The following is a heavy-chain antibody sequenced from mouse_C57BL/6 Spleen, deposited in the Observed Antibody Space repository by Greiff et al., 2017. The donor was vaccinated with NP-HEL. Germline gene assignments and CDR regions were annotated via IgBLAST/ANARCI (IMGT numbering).Heavy chain of an antibody. V-gene: IGHV3-3*01. J-gene: IGHJ1*03. CDR3: ARAYGNYGYFDV. CDR1: GFSINSDCY. CDR2: TFYSGIT. Sequence: EVQLQQSGPSLVRPSQTLSLTCTVTGFSINSDCYWIWIRQVPGNKLEYIGYTFYSGITYYNPSLESRTYITRDTSKNQFSLKLSSVTTEDTATYYCARAYGNYGYFDVWGTGTTVTVSS. D-gene: IGHD2-1*01.